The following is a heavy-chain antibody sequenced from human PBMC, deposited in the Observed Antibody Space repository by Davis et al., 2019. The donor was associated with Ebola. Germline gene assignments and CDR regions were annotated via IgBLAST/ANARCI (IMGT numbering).Heavy chain of an antibody. CDR2: INPNSGGT. D-gene: IGHD2-15*01. CDR1: GYTFTGYY. CDR3: ARAVVAAKGAYYYYGMDV. V-gene: IGHV1-2*02. Sequence: ASVKVSCKASGYTFTGYYMHWVRQAPGQGLEWMGWINPNSGGTNYAQKSQGRVTMTRDTSISTAYMELSRLRSDDTAVYYCARAVVAAKGAYYYYGMDVWGQGTTVTVSS. J-gene: IGHJ6*02.